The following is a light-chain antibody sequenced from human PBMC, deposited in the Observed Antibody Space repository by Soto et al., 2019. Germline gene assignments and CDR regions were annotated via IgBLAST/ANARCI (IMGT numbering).Light chain of an antibody. Sequence: DIQMTQSPSSLSASVGDRVTITCQASQDISCYLNWYQHKPGKAPKLLIYDASILETGVPPRFSGSGSGTHFTFTISGLQPEDVAAYYCQYCDYLPIFGPGTTVDFK. CDR3: QYCDYLPI. CDR1: QDISCY. CDR2: DAS. J-gene: IGKJ3*01. V-gene: IGKV1-33*01.